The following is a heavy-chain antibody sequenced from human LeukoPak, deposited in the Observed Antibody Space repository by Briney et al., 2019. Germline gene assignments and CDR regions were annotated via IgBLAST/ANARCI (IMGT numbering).Heavy chain of an antibody. CDR3: AKELYGNPSGY. Sequence: GGSLRLSCAASGFAFSNCGMGWVRQAPGKGLEWVSAISGDGGTISYAASVRGRFTISRDNAKNTLFLQISSLRAGDTALYYCAKELYGNPSGYWGQGTRVTVSS. CDR1: GFAFSNCG. J-gene: IGHJ4*02. D-gene: IGHD2-8*01. CDR2: ISGDGGTI. V-gene: IGHV3-23*01.